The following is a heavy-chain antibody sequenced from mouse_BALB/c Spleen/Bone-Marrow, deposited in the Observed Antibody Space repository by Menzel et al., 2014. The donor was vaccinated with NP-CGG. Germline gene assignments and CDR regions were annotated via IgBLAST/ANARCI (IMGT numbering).Heavy chain of an antibody. Sequence: ESGPDLVKPSQSLSLTCTVTGYSITSGYSWHWIRPFPGNKLEWMGYIHYSGSTHYNPSLKSRISITRDTSENQFFLQLNSVTTEDTATYYCARDGSLYYFDYWGQGTTLTVSS. CDR3: ARDGSLYYFDY. J-gene: IGHJ2*01. D-gene: IGHD1-1*01. V-gene: IGHV3-1*02. CDR1: GYSITSGYS. CDR2: IHYSGST.